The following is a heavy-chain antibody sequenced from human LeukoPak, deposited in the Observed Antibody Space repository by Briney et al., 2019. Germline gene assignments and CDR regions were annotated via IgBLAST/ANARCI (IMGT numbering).Heavy chain of an antibody. CDR2: IYYSGST. D-gene: IGHD6-13*01. CDR1: GGSISSYY. CDR3: ARRKGSSWYYYYYGMDV. V-gene: IGHV4-59*08. Sequence: SETLSLTCTVSGGSISSYYWSWLRQPPGKGLEWIGYIYYSGSTNYNPSLKSRVTISVDTSKNQFSLKLSSVTAADTAVYYCARRKGSSWYYYYYGMDVWGQGTTVTVSS. J-gene: IGHJ6*02.